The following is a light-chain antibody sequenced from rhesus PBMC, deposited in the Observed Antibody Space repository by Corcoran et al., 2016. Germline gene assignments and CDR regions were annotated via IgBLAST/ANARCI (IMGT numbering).Light chain of an antibody. Sequence: DIQMTQSPSSLSASVGDTVTITCRASQSFSSSLAWYQQKPGKAPKLLIYSASSLQSGVPSRFSGSKSGTDFTLTISSLPPEDIASYYCQQYYSYPCSFGQGTKVEIK. CDR3: QQYYSYPCS. CDR1: QSFSSS. J-gene: IGKJ2*01. V-gene: IGKV1-46*01. CDR2: SAS.